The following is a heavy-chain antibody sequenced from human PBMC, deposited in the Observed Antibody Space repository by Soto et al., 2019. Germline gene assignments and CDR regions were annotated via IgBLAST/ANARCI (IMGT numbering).Heavy chain of an antibody. CDR1: GGSFSGYY. J-gene: IGHJ6*02. V-gene: IGHV4-34*01. CDR3: ARGLLRWGGRYYYYYGMDV. CDR2: INHSGST. D-gene: IGHD3-16*01. Sequence: ASETLSLTCAVYGGSFSGYYWSWIRQPPGKGLEWIGEINHSGSTNYNPSLKSRVTISVDTSKNQFSLKLSSVTAADTAVYCCARGLLRWGGRYYYYYGMDVWGQGTTVTSP.